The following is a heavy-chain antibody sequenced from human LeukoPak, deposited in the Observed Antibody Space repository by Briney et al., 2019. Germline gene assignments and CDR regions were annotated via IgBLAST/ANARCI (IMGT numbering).Heavy chain of an antibody. V-gene: IGHV1-18*01. Sequence: ASVKVSCKASGYTFNTYTINWVRQAPGQGLEWMGWISPYNRNTNYAQKLQGRVTMTTDTSTSTAYMELRSLRSDDTAVYYCARDREANYDFWSGYYEGVGGNAFEIWGQGTMVTVSS. CDR2: ISPYNRNT. CDR1: GYTFNTYT. CDR3: ARDREANYDFWSGYYEGVGGNAFEI. D-gene: IGHD3-3*01. J-gene: IGHJ3*02.